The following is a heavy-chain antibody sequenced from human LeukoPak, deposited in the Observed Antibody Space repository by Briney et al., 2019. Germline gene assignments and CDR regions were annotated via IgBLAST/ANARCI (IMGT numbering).Heavy chain of an antibody. J-gene: IGHJ6*02. Sequence: SETMSLTCTVSGGSISGYYGNWIRQPPGKGLEWIGHIYYSGSTDYKPSLKSRVTISVDTSKSQFSLKLTSVIAADTAVYYCARAGGGCSRTSCPIPYYGLDVWGQGTTVTVSS. CDR3: ARAGGGCSRTSCPIPYYGLDV. V-gene: IGHV4-59*01. D-gene: IGHD2-2*01. CDR1: GGSISGYY. CDR2: IYYSGST.